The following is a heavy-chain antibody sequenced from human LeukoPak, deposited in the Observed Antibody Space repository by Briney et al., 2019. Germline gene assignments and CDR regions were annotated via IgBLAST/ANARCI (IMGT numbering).Heavy chain of an antibody. J-gene: IGHJ6*02. CDR2: IYYSGSS. D-gene: IGHD2-15*01. CDR3: ASYCSGGSCYNYYGMDV. V-gene: IGHV4-59*12. Sequence: SETLSLTRTVSGGSISSYYWSWIRQPPGKGLEWIGYIYYSGSSNYNPSLKSRVTISVDTSKNQFSLKLSSVTAADTAVYYCASYCSGGSCYNYYGMDVWGQGTTVTVS. CDR1: GGSISSYY.